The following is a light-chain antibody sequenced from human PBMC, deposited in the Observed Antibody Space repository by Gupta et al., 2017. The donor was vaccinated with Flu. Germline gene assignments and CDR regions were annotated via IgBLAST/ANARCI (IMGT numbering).Light chain of an antibody. V-gene: IGKV3-15*01. CDR2: GAT. J-gene: IGKJ1*01. CDR3: QQDNNWPET. Sequence: PATLPVAPGERATLSCRASQSVNTNFAWYQQKPGQAPRLLIYGATTRATGIPARFSGSGSGTQFTLTISSLQSEDFAVYYCQQDNNWPETFGQGTKVEIK. CDR1: QSVNTN.